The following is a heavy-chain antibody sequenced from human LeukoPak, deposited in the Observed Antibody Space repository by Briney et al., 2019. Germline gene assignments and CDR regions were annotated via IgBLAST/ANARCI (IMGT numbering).Heavy chain of an antibody. CDR2: ISGSSTYI. Sequence: GGSLRLSCAASGFILSTYSMNWVRQAPGKGLEWVSSISGSSTYIYYADSVKGRFTISRDNAKNSLYLQMNSLRAEDTAVYYCARDRFGDYNFDYWGHGTLVTVSS. CDR1: GFILSTYS. J-gene: IGHJ4*01. V-gene: IGHV3-21*01. D-gene: IGHD4-17*01. CDR3: ARDRFGDYNFDY.